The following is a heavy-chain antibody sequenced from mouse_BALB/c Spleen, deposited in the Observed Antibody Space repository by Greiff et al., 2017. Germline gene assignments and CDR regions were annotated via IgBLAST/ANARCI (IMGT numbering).Heavy chain of an antibody. CDR1: GFTFSSFG. D-gene: IGHD2-4*01. CDR3: ARTGYDYDGYYYAMDY. CDR2: ISSGSSTI. J-gene: IGHJ4*01. Sequence: EVKLMESGGGLVQPGGSRKLSCAASGFTFSSFGMHWVRQAPEKGLEWVAYISSGSSTIYYADTVKGRFTISRDNPKNTLFLQMTSLRSEDTAMYYCARTGYDYDGYYYAMDYWGQGTSVTVSS. V-gene: IGHV5-17*02.